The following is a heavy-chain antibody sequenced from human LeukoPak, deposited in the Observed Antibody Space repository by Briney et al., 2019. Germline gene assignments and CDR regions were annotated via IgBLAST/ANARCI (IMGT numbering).Heavy chain of an antibody. CDR3: ASGVVPNTENDY. J-gene: IGHJ4*02. Sequence: ASVKVSCKASGYTFTGYYMHWVRQAPGQGLEWMGRINPNSGGTNYAQRFQGRVTLTRDTSISTAYMELSRLRSDDTAVYYCASGVVPNTENDYWGQGTLVTVSS. D-gene: IGHD2-15*01. CDR1: GYTFTGYY. CDR2: INPNSGGT. V-gene: IGHV1-2*06.